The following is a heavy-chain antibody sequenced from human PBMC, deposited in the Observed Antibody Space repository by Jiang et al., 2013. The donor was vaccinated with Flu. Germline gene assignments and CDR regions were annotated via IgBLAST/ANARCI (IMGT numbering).Heavy chain of an antibody. D-gene: IGHD3-16*02. CDR2: IYYSGST. J-gene: IGHJ4*02. Sequence: PGLVKPSETLSLTCTVSGGSISSYYWSWIRQPPGKGLEWIGYIYYSGSTNYNPSLKSRVTISVDTSKNQFSLKLSSVTAADTAVYYCARGAYYDYVWGSYRPFDYWGQGTLVTVSS. V-gene: IGHV4-59*01. CDR3: ARGAYYDYVWGSYRPFDY. CDR1: GGSISSYY.